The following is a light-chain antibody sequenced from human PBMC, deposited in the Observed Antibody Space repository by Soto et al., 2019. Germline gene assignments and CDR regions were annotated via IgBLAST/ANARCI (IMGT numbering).Light chain of an antibody. V-gene: IGLV2-14*01. CDR1: SRDVGGYNS. CDR3: SSYTTGGSYV. J-gene: IGLJ1*01. CDR2: DVS. Sequence: QSALTQPASVSGSPGLSIAISCTGTSRDVGGYNSVSWYQQQPGKVPKLIIYDVSSRPSGVSNRFSGSKSGNTASLTISGLQAEDGGDYYCSSYTTGGSYVFGTWTKVTVL.